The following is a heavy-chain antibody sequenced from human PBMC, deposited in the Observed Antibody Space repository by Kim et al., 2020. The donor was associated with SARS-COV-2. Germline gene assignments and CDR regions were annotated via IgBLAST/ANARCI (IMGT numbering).Heavy chain of an antibody. Sequence: SVKVSCKASGGTFSSYAISWVRQAPGQGLEWMGRIIPILGIANYAQKFQGRVTITADKSTSTAYMELSSLRSEDTAVYYCARDQIPDYYGSGSYYNPNDYWGQGTLVTVSS. J-gene: IGHJ4*02. CDR1: GGTFSSYA. V-gene: IGHV1-69*04. D-gene: IGHD3-10*01. CDR2: IIPILGIA. CDR3: ARDQIPDYYGSGSYYNPNDY.